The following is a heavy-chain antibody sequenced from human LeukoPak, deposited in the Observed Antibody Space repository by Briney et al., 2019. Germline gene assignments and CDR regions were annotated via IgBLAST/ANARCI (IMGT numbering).Heavy chain of an antibody. D-gene: IGHD3-10*01. CDR2: ISAYNGNT. CDR1: GYTFTSYG. V-gene: IGHV1-18*01. CDR3: ARAVTMVRGVIITYPAAFDI. Sequence: ASVKVSCKASGYTFTSYGISWVRQAPGQGLEWMGWISAYNGNTNYAQKLQGRVTMTTDTSTSTAYMELRSLRSEDTAVYYCARAVTMVRGVIITYPAAFDIWGQGTMVTVSS. J-gene: IGHJ3*02.